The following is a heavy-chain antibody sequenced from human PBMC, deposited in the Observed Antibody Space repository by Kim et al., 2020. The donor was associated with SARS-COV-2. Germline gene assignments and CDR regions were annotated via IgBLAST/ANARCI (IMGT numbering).Heavy chain of an antibody. CDR1: GGSISSYY. V-gene: IGHV4-4*07. CDR2: IYNSGST. CDR3: ARDHTLYSGYVN. J-gene: IGHJ4*01. D-gene: IGHD5-12*01. Sequence: SETLSLTCTVSGGSISSYYWSWIRQPAGKGLEWIGRIYNSGSTNYNPSLKSRLTMSVDTSKNQFSLKLSSVTAADTAVYYCARDHTLYSGYVNWGQGTLVTVSS.